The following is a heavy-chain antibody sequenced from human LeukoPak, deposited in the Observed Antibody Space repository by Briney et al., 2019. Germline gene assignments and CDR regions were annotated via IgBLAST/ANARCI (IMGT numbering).Heavy chain of an antibody. J-gene: IGHJ4*02. V-gene: IGHV4-39*07. CDR3: ARGPPPDFDY. Sequence: SETLSLTCTVSGGSISSSSYYWGWIRQPPGKGLEWIGSIYYSGSTYYNPSLKSRVTMSIDTSKNQFSLKMSSVTAADTAMYYCARGPPPDFDYWGQGTLATVSS. CDR1: GGSISSSSYY. CDR2: IYYSGST.